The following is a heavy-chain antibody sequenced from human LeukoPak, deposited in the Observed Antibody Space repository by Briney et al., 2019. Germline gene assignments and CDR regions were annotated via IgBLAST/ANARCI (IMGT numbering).Heavy chain of an antibody. J-gene: IGHJ5*02. D-gene: IGHD6-13*01. CDR3: ARGQGIAADGWFDP. V-gene: IGHV4-34*01. CDR2: INHSGST. CDR1: GGSFSGYY. Sequence: SETLPLTCAVYGGSFSGYYWSWIRQPPGKGLEWIGEINHSGSTNYNPSLKSRVTISVDTSKNQFSLKLSSVTAADTAVYYCARGQGIAADGWFDPWGQGTLVTASS.